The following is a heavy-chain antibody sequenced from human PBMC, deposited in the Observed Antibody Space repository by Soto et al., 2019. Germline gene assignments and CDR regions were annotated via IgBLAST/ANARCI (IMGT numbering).Heavy chain of an antibody. D-gene: IGHD1-1*01. V-gene: IGHV1-18*01. J-gene: IGHJ4*02. Sequence: QVHLVQSGAEVKKPGDSVKVSCKGSGYTFTSYGITWVRQAPGQGLEWMGWISAHHGNTDYAQRLQGRVTVTRDTSTSTAYMEMRSLRAVDTAVYYCARGRYGDYWGQGALVTVSS. CDR1: GYTFTSYG. CDR2: ISAHHGNT. CDR3: ARGRYGDY.